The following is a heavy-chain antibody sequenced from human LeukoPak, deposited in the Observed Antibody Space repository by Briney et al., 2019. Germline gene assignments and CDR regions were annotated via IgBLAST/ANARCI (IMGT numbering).Heavy chain of an antibody. D-gene: IGHD5-24*01. CDR2: INPSGGST. Sequence: GASVKVSCKASGYTFINYYMHWVRQAPGQGLEWMGIINPSGGSTRYAQKFQGRVTMTRDTSTSTVYMELSSLRSEDTAVYYCARASDPWLQLTWGQGTLVTVSS. J-gene: IGHJ5*02. CDR3: ARASDPWLQLT. CDR1: GYTFINYY. V-gene: IGHV1-46*01.